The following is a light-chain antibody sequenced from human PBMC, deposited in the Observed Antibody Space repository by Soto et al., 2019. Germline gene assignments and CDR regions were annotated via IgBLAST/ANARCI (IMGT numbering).Light chain of an antibody. CDR1: QGINKS. V-gene: IGKV1-9*01. CDR3: QQLKTYPYT. Sequence: IQLTQSPSSLSASVGDRVTVTCRASQGINKSLAWFQQKPGKAPNLLIFSASTLQSAVLSRFSGGGSGTDFTLTIDSLQPEDFATYYCQQLKTYPYTFGQGTKLEIK. J-gene: IGKJ2*01. CDR2: SAS.